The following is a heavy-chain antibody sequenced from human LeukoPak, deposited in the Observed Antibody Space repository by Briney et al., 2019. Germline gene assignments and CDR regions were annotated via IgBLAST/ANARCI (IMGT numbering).Heavy chain of an antibody. CDR3: AREATSGY. V-gene: IGHV3-48*04. Sequence: EGSLRLSCAASGFTFSSYSMNWVPQAPGKGLEWLSYISRGTDTIYYADSVKGRFTISRDNAKNSLYLQMTNLRAEDTAVYYCAREATSGYWGQGTLVTVSS. CDR1: GFTFSSYS. CDR2: ISRGTDTI. J-gene: IGHJ4*02.